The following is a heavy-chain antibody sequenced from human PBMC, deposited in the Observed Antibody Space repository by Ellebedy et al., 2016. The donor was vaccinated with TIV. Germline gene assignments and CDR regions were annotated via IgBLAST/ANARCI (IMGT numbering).Heavy chain of an antibody. CDR3: VKAWGD. CDR2: IVSNGDST. CDR1: GFTFSSYA. D-gene: IGHD3-16*01. V-gene: IGHV3-64D*06. J-gene: IGHJ4*02. Sequence: PGGSLRLSCSASGFTFSSYAMHWVRQAPGKGLEYISAIVSNGDSTYYANSVKGRFIISRDNSKNTLYLQMRSLRLEDTAVYYCVKAWGDWGQGTLVTVSS.